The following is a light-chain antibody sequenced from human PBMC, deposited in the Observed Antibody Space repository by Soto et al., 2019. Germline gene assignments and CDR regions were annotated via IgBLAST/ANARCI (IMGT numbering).Light chain of an antibody. CDR2: GAS. J-gene: IGKJ1*01. CDR3: QHYNSYSEA. CDR1: QSVSRS. Sequence: EIVVTQSPATLSLSPGERATLSWRASQSVSRSLAWYQQKPGQAPRLLMYGASTRATGIPARFSGSGSGTEFTLTISSLKNDDFATYYCQHYNSYSEAFGQGTKVDIK. V-gene: IGKV3-15*01.